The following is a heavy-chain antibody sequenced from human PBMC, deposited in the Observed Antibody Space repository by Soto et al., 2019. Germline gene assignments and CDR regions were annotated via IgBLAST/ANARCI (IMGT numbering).Heavy chain of an antibody. Sequence: GGSLRLSCAASGFTFSSYAMSWVRQAPGKGLEWVSAISGSGGSTYYADSVKGRFTISRDNSKNTLYLQMNSLRAEDTAVYYCAKVQAEGVLERHYYYYYGMDVWGQGTTVTVSS. CDR1: GFTFSSYA. V-gene: IGHV3-23*01. J-gene: IGHJ6*02. CDR3: AKVQAEGVLERHYYYYYGMDV. D-gene: IGHD1-1*01. CDR2: ISGSGGST.